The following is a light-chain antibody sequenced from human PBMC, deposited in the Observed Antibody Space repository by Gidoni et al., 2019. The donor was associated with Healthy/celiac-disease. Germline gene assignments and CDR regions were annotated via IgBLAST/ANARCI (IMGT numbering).Light chain of an antibody. J-gene: IGKJ1*01. CDR2: DAS. CDR3: QQYNSYPWT. CDR1: QSISSW. Sequence: DIHMTPSPSTLSASVGDRVTITCRASQSISSWLACYQQKPGKAPTLLIYDASSVESGVPARFSGSVSGTEFTLTISSLQPDDFATYYCQQYNSYPWTFGQGTKVEIK. V-gene: IGKV1-5*01.